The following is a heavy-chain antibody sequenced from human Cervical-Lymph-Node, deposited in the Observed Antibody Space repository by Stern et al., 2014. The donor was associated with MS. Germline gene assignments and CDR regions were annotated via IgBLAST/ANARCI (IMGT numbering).Heavy chain of an antibody. CDR2: TSYSGDT. Sequence: VQLVESGPGLVKPSGTLSLTCTVSGGSISGYYWSWIRQPPGKGLEWIGYTSYSGDTKYNPSLRSRITMSVDTSKKQFSLKLTSVTAADTALYFCAGTIGQIAVTGVFYAFDFWGQGTMVTVSS. CDR3: AGTIGQIAVTGVFYAFDF. CDR1: GGSISGYY. D-gene: IGHD6-19*01. V-gene: IGHV4-59*01. J-gene: IGHJ3*01.